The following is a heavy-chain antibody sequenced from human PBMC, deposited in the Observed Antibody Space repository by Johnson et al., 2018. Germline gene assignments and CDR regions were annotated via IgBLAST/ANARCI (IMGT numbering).Heavy chain of an antibody. V-gene: IGHV4-61*02. CDR2: IYSSGTT. J-gene: IGHJ6*04. Sequence: QVQLQESGPGLVKPSQTLSLICSVSGGSISSGNHYWSWIRQPAGKGLEWIGRIYSSGTTKYNPSLKSRVTISLDTSKNHFSLKLSSVTAADTAVYYCASDLDVWGRGTTVTVSS. CDR1: GGSISSGNHY. CDR3: ASDLDV.